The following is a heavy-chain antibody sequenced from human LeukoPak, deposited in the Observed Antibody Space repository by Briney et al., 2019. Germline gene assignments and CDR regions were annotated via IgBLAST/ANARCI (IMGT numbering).Heavy chain of an antibody. CDR3: ARGWYFDY. CDR2: IYYSGST. V-gene: IGHV4-59*08. CDR1: GGSISSYY. J-gene: IGHJ4*02. Sequence: SETLPLTCTVSGGSISSYYWSWIRQPPGKGLEWIGYIYYSGSTNYNPSLKSRVTISVDTSKNQFSLKLSSVTAADTAVYYCARGWYFDYWGQGTLVTVSS. D-gene: IGHD6-19*01.